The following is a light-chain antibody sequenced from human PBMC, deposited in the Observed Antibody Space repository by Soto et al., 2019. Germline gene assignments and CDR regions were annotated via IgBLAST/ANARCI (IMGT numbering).Light chain of an antibody. V-gene: IGKV1-8*01. J-gene: IGKJ5*01. CDR2: AAS. CDR1: QGISSY. Sequence: IRMTQSPSSLSASTGDRVTITCRASQGISSYLAWYQQKPGKAPKLLIYAASTLQSGVPSRFSGSGSGTDFTLTISCLQSEDFATYYCQQYYSYPPIAFGQGTRLEIK. CDR3: QQYYSYPPIA.